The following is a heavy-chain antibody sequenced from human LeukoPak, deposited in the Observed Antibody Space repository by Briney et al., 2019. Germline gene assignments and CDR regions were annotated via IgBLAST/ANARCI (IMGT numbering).Heavy chain of an antibody. CDR1: GFTFSSYG. CDR2: IAYDGSNK. Sequence: PGRSLRLSCAASGFTFSSYGMHWVRQVPGKGLEWVAVIAYDGSNKYNADSVKGRFTISRDNSKNTLYLQMNSLRAEDTAVYYCAKGSSGWHYDAFDIWGQGTMVTVSS. V-gene: IGHV3-30*18. D-gene: IGHD6-19*01. CDR3: AKGSSGWHYDAFDI. J-gene: IGHJ3*02.